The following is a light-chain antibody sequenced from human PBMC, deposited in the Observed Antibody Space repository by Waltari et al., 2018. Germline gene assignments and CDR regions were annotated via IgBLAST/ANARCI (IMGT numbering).Light chain of an antibody. V-gene: IGLV1-40*01. J-gene: IGLJ2*01. CDR1: SSNIRAGYE. CDR3: QSYDRDLNAVL. CDR2: RDD. Sequence: QSVLTQPPSVSGAPGQSVTISCTGSSSNIRAGYEVHWYQQIPGSAPKVLIYRDDNRPSGVPGRFSGSKSGTSASLSVTGLQVEDEADYFCQSYDRDLNAVLFGGGTKLTVL.